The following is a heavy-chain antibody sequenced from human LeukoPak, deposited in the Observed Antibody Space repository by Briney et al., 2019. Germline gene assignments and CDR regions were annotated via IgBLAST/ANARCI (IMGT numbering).Heavy chain of an antibody. D-gene: IGHD3-22*01. CDR3: ARTLDYYDSSGYYYPAFDI. CDR1: GYTFTSYG. CDR2: ISAYNGNT. J-gene: IGHJ3*02. V-gene: IGHV1-18*01. Sequence: VSVKVSCKASGYTFTSYGISWVRQAPGQGLEWMGWISAYNGNTNYAQKLQGRVTMTTDTSTSTAYMELRSLRSDDTAVYYCARTLDYYDSSGYYYPAFDIWGQGTMVTVSS.